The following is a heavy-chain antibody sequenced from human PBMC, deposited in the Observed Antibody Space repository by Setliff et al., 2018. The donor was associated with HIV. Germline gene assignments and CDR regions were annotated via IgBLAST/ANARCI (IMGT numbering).Heavy chain of an antibody. CDR3: ARIPYSDSFFDS. CDR2: IKQDGSDK. J-gene: IGHJ4*02. D-gene: IGHD4-17*01. V-gene: IGHV3-7*03. CDR1: GFTFSSYG. Sequence: GSLRLSCAASGFTFSSYGMHWVRQAPGKGLEWVANIKQDGSDKYYVDSVKGRFIISRDNAKNSVYLQMNSLRAEDTAVYYCARIPYSDSFFDSWGQGTLVTVSS.